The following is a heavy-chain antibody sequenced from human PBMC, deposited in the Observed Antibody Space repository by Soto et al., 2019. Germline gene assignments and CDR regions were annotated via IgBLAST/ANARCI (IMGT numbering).Heavy chain of an antibody. D-gene: IGHD3-3*01. CDR3: ARDSSKDFWSGYSLNWFDP. CDR2: IIPIFGTA. CDR1: GGTFSSYA. V-gene: IGHV1-69*13. J-gene: IGHJ5*02. Sequence: SVKVSCKASGGTFSSYAISWVRQAPGQGLEWMGGIIPIFGTANYAQKFQGRVTITADESTSTAYMELSSLRSEDTAVYYCARDSSKDFWSGYSLNWFDPWGQGTLVTVSS.